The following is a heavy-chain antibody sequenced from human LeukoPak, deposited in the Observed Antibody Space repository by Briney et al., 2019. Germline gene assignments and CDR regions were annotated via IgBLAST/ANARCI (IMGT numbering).Heavy chain of an antibody. D-gene: IGHD4-17*01. CDR1: GFTFSTYW. J-gene: IGHJ4*02. CDR2: IQEDGSDK. V-gene: IGHV3-7*01. CDR3: ARGSGYGDYGIDY. Sequence: GGSLRLSCEVSGFTFSTYWMTWVRQAPGKGLEWVANIQEDGSDKYYVDSVKGRFTISRDNAKNSLYLQMNSLRAEDTAVYYCARGSGYGDYGIDYWGQGTLVTVSS.